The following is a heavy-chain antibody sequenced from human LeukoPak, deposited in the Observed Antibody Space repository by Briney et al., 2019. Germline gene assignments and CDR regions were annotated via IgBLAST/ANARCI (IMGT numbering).Heavy chain of an antibody. J-gene: IGHJ6*02. V-gene: IGHV3-23*01. D-gene: IGHD5-18*01. CDR2: ISGSGGST. Sequence: GGSLRLSCAASGFTFSSYAMSWVRQAPGKGLEWVSAISGSGGSTYYADSVKGRFTISRDNSKNTLYLQMNSLRAEDTAVYYCAKVLSESQLWLFGPYYYYGMDVWGQGPRSPSP. CDR1: GFTFSSYA. CDR3: AKVLSESQLWLFGPYYYYGMDV.